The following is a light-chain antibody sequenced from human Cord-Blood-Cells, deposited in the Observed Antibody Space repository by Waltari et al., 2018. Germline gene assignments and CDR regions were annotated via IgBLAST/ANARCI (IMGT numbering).Light chain of an antibody. CDR2: AAS. CDR1: QSISSY. J-gene: IGKJ2*01. Sequence: DIQMTQSPSSLSASVGDRVPITCRASQSISSYLNWYQQKPGKAPKLLIYAASSLQSGVPSRFSGSGSGTDFTLTISSLQPEDFATYYCQQSYGTPYTFGQGTKLGIK. V-gene: IGKV1-39*01. CDR3: QQSYGTPYT.